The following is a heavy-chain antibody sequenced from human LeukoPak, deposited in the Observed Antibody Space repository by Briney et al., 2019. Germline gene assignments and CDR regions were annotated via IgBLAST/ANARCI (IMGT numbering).Heavy chain of an antibody. Sequence: GGSLRLSCAASGFTSSTYGMHWVRQAPGKGLEWVAVISYDGSNKYYADSVKGRFTISRDNSKNTLFLQMNSLRAEDTAVYYCANGDYYDSSGYYKPYGYWGQGTLVTVSS. J-gene: IGHJ4*02. D-gene: IGHD3-22*01. CDR3: ANGDYYDSSGYYKPYGY. CDR2: ISYDGSNK. V-gene: IGHV3-30*18. CDR1: GFTSSTYG.